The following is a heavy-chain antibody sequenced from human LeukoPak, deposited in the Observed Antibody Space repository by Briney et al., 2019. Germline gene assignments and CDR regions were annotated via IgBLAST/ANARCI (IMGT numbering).Heavy chain of an antibody. J-gene: IGHJ5*02. V-gene: IGHV4-39*01. CDR3: ARKGDVVVVAGNWFDP. D-gene: IGHD2-15*01. CDR2: IYYRGST. Sequence: PSETLSLTCTVSGGSISSSSYYWGWIRQPPGKGLEWIGSIYYRGSTYYNPSLKSRVTISVDTSKNQFSLKLTSVTAADTAVYYCARKGDVVVVAGNWFDPWGQGTLVIVSS. CDR1: GGSISSSSYY.